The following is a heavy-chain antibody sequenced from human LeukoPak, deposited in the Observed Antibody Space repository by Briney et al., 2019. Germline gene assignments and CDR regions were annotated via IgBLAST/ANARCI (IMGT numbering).Heavy chain of an antibody. CDR1: GFTFSSYW. Sequence: PGGSLRLSCAASGFTFSSYWMHWVRQAPGKGLVWVSRINSDGSSTSYADSVKGRFTISRDNAKNTLYLQMNSLRAEDTAVYYCAKDQYCTNGVCSDDAFDIWGQGTMVTVSS. CDR2: INSDGSST. J-gene: IGHJ3*02. D-gene: IGHD2-8*01. CDR3: AKDQYCTNGVCSDDAFDI. V-gene: IGHV3-74*01.